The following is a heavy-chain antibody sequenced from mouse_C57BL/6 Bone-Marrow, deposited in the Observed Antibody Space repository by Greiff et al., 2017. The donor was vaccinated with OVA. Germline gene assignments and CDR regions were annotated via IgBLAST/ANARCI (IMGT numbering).Heavy chain of an antibody. Sequence: QVQLQQPGAELVKPGASVKLSCKASGYTFTSYWMHWVKQRPGQGLEWIGMIHPNSGSTNYNEKFKSKAILTVDKSSSTAYMQLSSLTSEDSAVYYCARGYWDGDFDYWGQGTTLTVSS. CDR3: ARGYWDGDFDY. D-gene: IGHD4-1*01. CDR2: IHPNSGST. CDR1: GYTFTSYW. V-gene: IGHV1-64*01. J-gene: IGHJ2*01.